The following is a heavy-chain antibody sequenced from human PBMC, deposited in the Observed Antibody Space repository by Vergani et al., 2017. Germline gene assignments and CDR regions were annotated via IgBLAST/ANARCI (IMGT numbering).Heavy chain of an antibody. CDR1: GYSFTSYW. V-gene: IGHV5-51*03. Sequence: EVQLVQSGAEVKTSGESLKISCKGSGYSFTSYWIGWVRQRPGKGLEWMGIIYPGDSDTRYSPSFQGQVTIAADKSISTAYLQWSSLKASDTAMYYCARGGYCSGGSCLFDYWGQGTLVTVSS. D-gene: IGHD2-15*01. J-gene: IGHJ4*02. CDR3: ARGGYCSGGSCLFDY. CDR2: IYPGDSDT.